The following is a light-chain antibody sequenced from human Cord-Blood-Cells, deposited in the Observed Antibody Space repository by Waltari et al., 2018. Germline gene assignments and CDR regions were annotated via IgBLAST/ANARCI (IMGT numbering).Light chain of an antibody. CDR1: DVGGYNY. J-gene: IGLJ3*02. V-gene: IGLV2-14*03. CDR2: DVS. Sequence: DVGGYNYVSWYQQHPGKAPKIMIYDVSNRPSGVSNRFSGSKSGNTASLTISGLQAEDEADYYCSSYTSSSTRVFGGGTKLTVL. CDR3: SSYTSSSTRV.